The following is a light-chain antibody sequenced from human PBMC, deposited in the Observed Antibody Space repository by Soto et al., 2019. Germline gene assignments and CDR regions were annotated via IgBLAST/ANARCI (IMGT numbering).Light chain of an antibody. V-gene: IGKV1-12*01. Sequence: IQVRPTPSSVSASVGDRLTITCRASQGISGWLAWYQQKPGKAPNLLIYDASTLRNGVPSRFSGSGSGTYFTLTISNLQPEDFATYYCQQGNSFPLTFGGGTKVDIK. CDR2: DAS. CDR1: QGISGW. CDR3: QQGNSFPLT. J-gene: IGKJ4*01.